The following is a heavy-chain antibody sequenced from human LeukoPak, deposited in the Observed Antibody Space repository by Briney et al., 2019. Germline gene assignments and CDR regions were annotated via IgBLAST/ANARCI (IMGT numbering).Heavy chain of an antibody. D-gene: IGHD6-19*01. J-gene: IGHJ4*02. V-gene: IGHV3-48*03. CDR1: GFSFSVYE. CDR3: TTLTVASNFDY. CDR2: ISSSGTTT. Sequence: GGSLRLSCAASGFSFSVYEIHWVRQAPGKGLEWISDISSSGTTTYYADSVKGRFTISRDNAKNSLYLQMNSLRAEDTAVYHCTTLTVASNFDYWGQGTLVTVSS.